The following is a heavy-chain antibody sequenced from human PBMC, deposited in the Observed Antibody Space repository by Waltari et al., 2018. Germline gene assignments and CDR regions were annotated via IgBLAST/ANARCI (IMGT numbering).Heavy chain of an antibody. CDR2: IWYDGSNK. Sequence: QVQLVESGGGVVQPGRSLRLSCAASGFTFSSYGMHWVRQAPGKGLEWVAVIWYDGSNKYYADSVKGRFTSSRDNSKNTLYLQMNSLRAEDTAMYYCARSSSRYYYYYYMDVWGKGTTVTVSS. V-gene: IGHV3-33*08. J-gene: IGHJ6*03. CDR1: GFTFSSYG. CDR3: ARSSSRYYYYYYMDV. D-gene: IGHD6-6*01.